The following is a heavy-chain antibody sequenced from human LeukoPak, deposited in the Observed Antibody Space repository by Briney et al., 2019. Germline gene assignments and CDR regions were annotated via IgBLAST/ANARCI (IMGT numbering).Heavy chain of an antibody. D-gene: IGHD5-18*01. Sequence: SVKVSCKASGGTFSSYAISWVRQAPGQGLEWMGRSIPILGIANYAQKFQGRVTITADKSTSTAYMELSSLRSEDTAVYYCASPNVDTAMVIYYYYYGMDVWGQGTTVTVSS. J-gene: IGHJ6*02. CDR3: ASPNVDTAMVIYYYYYGMDV. CDR1: GGTFSSYA. V-gene: IGHV1-69*04. CDR2: SIPILGIA.